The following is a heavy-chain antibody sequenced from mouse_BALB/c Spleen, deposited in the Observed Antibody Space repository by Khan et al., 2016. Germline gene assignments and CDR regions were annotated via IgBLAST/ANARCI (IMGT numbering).Heavy chain of an antibody. D-gene: IGHD1-2*01. CDR1: GYSITSGYY. CDR2: ISYDGSN. Sequence: EVQLQESGPGLVKPSQSLSLTCSVTGYSITSGYYWNWIRQFPGNKLERRGYISYDGSNNYNPSLKNRISITRETSKNQFFLKLNTVTSEDNSTYYLGTLRRVYAMDDWGQGTSVTVSS. J-gene: IGHJ4*01. V-gene: IGHV3-6*02. CDR3: GTLRRVYAMDD.